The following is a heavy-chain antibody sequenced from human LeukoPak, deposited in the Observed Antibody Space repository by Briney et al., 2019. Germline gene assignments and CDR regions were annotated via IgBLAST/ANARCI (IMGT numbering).Heavy chain of an antibody. Sequence: GGSLRLSCAASGFTFSSYAMSWVRQAPGKGLEWVSYISSSSSTIYYADSVKGRFTISRDNAKNSLYLQMNSLRAEDTAVYYCASWPRNYYGSGSPTDDYWGQGTLVTVSS. CDR3: ASWPRNYYGSGSPTDDY. CDR2: ISSSSSTI. V-gene: IGHV3-48*01. CDR1: GFTFSSYA. J-gene: IGHJ4*02. D-gene: IGHD3-10*01.